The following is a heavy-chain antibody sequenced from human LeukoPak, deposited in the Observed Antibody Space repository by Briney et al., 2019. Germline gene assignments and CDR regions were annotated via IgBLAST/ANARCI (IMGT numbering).Heavy chain of an antibody. CDR1: GGSISSYY. J-gene: IGHJ4*02. CDR2: IYYSGST. D-gene: IGHD2-2*01. Sequence: SETLSLTCTVSGGSISSYYWSWIRQPPGKGLEWIGYIYYSGSTNYNPSLKSRVTISVDTSKDQFSLKLSSVTAADTAVYYCARVVGVVPAAVFFDYWGQGTLVTVSS. V-gene: IGHV4-59*01. CDR3: ARVVGVVPAAVFFDY.